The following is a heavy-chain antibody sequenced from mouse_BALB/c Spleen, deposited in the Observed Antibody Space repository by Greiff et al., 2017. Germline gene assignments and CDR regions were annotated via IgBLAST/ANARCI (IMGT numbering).Heavy chain of an antibody. V-gene: IGHV1S41*01. J-gene: IGHJ4*01. CDR2: IAPGSGST. Sequence: DLVKPGASVKPSCKASGYTFTSYWINWIKQRPGQGLEWIGRIAPGSGSTYYNEMFKGKATLTVDTSSSTAYIQLSSLSSEDSAVYFCARDSPMDYWGQGTSVTVSS. CDR1: GYTFTSYW. CDR3: ARDSPMDY.